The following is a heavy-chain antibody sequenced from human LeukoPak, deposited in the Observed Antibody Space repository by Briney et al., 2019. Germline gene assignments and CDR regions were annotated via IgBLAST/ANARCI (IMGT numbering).Heavy chain of an antibody. D-gene: IGHD3-10*01. CDR2: IYTSGST. Sequence: PSETLSLTCTVSGFSISSGYYWSWIRQPAGKGLEWIGRIYTSGSTNCNPSLKSRVTISVDTSKNQFSLKLSSVTAADTAVYYCARQKLYGSGSYGVYYYYMDVWGKGTTVTISS. CDR3: ARQKLYGSGSYGVYYYYMDV. J-gene: IGHJ6*03. CDR1: GFSISSGYY. V-gene: IGHV4-61*02.